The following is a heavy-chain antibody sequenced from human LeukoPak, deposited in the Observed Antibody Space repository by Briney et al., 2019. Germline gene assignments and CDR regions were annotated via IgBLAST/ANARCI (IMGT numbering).Heavy chain of an antibody. CDR3: AKDANTRVDYSNYEAYSSLLAYDY. CDR1: GFTFSSYA. D-gene: IGHD4-11*01. V-gene: IGHV3-23*01. CDR2: ISGSGGST. J-gene: IGHJ4*02. Sequence: GGSLRLSCAASGFTFSSYAMSWVRQAPGKGLEWVSAISGSGGSTYYADSVKGRFTISRDNSKNTLYLQMNSLRAEDTAVYYCAKDANTRVDYSNYEAYSSLLAYDYWGQGTQVTVSS.